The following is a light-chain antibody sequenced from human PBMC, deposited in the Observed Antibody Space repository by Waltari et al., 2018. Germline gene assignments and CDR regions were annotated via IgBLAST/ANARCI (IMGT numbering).Light chain of an antibody. CDR3: NSRDSSDNHLV. J-gene: IGLJ1*01. CDR1: SLRNYY. V-gene: IGLV3-19*01. Sequence: SSELTQDPAVSVALGQTVRITCQGDSLRNYYVSWYQQKPRQAPVLVISGKNNRPSGIPDRFSGSSSGNTASLTITGAQAEDEADYCCNSRDSSDNHLVFGTGTKVTVL. CDR2: GKN.